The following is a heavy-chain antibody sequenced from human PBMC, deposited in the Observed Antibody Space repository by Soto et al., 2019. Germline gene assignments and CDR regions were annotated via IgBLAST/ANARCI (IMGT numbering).Heavy chain of an antibody. CDR1: GGSISSGDYY. D-gene: IGHD2-15*01. J-gene: IGHJ4*02. V-gene: IGHV4-30-4*01. CDR2: IYYSGST. Sequence: QVQLQESGPGLVKPLQTLSLTCTVSGGSISSGDYYWSWIRQPPGKGLEWIGYIYYSGSTYYNPSLKCRVTISVDTSKNQFSLKRSSVTAADTAVYYCARDNFSGGIDYWGQGTLVTVSS. CDR3: ARDNFSGGIDY.